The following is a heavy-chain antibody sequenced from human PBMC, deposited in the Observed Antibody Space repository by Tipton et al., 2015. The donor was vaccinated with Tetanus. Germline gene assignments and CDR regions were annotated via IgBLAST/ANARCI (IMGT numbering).Heavy chain of an antibody. CDR3: AREADCSGGSCFSGDFDN. CDR1: GFIFSSYG. J-gene: IGHJ4*02. Sequence: AASGFIFSSYGIHWVRQAPGKGLEWVAVSWYDGTDKYYADSVKGRFTISRDNCKNTLYLQMNSLRAEDTAVYYCAREADCSGGSCFSGDFDNWGQGTQVTVSS. V-gene: IGHV3-33*01. D-gene: IGHD2-15*01. CDR2: SWYDGTDK.